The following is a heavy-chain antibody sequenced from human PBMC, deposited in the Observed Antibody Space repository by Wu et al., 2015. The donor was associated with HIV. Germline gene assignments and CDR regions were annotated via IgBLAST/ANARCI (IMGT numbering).Heavy chain of an antibody. V-gene: IGHV1-69*05. D-gene: IGHD1-26*01. Sequence: VQLVQSGPEMKKPGASVKVSCQASGYTFNTYGISWVRQAPGQGLEWMGGLVPVFATTNYAQTLQGRVTITTDESTNTAYMELNSLRSEDTAVYYCARWVAPHTAWFDPWGQGTLVTVSS. J-gene: IGHJ5*02. CDR3: ARWVAPHTAWFDP. CDR2: LVPVFATT. CDR1: GYTFNTYG.